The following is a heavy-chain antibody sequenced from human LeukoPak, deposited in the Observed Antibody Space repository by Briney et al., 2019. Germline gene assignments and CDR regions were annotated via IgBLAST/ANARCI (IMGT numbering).Heavy chain of an antibody. J-gene: IGHJ4*02. Sequence: GGSLRLSCAGSGFTFSQYEMNWVRQAQGKGLEWISYISTSSTTIYYADSVKGRFTISRDDAKNSLYLQMNSLRAEDTAVYYCARDEGSWNYEYWGQGTLVTVSS. D-gene: IGHD1-7*01. CDR3: ARDEGSWNYEY. CDR1: GFTFSQYE. V-gene: IGHV3-48*03. CDR2: ISTSSTTI.